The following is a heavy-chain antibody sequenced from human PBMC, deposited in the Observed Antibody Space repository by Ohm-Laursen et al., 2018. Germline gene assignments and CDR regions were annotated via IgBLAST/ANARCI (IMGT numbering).Heavy chain of an antibody. J-gene: IGHJ4*02. V-gene: IGHV3-15*01. CDR2: IKSKTDGGTT. CDR1: GFTFTNAW. Sequence: SLRLSCAAPGFTFTNAWMSWVRQAPGKGLEWVALIKSKTDGGTTDCAAPVKGRFTISRDDSKNTLYLQMSSLKTEDTAVYFCNTAYGSGSWGQGTLVTVSS. D-gene: IGHD3-10*01. CDR3: NTAYGSGS.